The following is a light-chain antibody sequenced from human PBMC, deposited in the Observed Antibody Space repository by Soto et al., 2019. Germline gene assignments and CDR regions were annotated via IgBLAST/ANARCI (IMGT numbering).Light chain of an antibody. CDR3: QQRQYWPPIT. J-gene: IGKJ5*01. CDR2: DTS. V-gene: IGKV3-11*01. Sequence: VLTQSPATLSLSPGERATLSWSASQSVSSYLAWYQQKPGQAPRLLIYDTSNRATGVPARFSGSGSGTDFTLTISSLEPEDCAIYYCQQRQYWPPITFGQGTRLEIK. CDR1: QSVSSY.